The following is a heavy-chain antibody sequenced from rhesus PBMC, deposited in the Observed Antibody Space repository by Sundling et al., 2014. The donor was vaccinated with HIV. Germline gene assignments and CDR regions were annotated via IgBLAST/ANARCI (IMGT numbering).Heavy chain of an antibody. Sequence: QVQLQESGPGLVKPSETLSLTCVVSGYSISGGYYWSWIRQPPGKGLEWIGGIYSNTENTNYNPSLKSRVTISKDTSTNQFSLELSSVTAADTAVYYCARGKITMIDPWGQGVLVTVSS. CDR1: GYSISGGYY. D-gene: IGHD3-28*01. CDR3: ARGKITMIDP. V-gene: IGHV4S13*01. J-gene: IGHJ4*01. CDR2: IYSNTENT.